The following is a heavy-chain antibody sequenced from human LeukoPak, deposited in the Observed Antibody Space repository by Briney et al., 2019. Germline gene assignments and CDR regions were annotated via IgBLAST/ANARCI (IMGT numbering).Heavy chain of an antibody. V-gene: IGHV4-61*01. CDR2: IYYSGST. Sequence: SETLPLTCTVSGGSASSGSYYWSWIRQPPGKGLEWIGYIYYSGSTNYNPSLKSRVTISVDTSKNQFSLKLSSVTAADTAVYYCARIPYSSGWYIWYFDLWGRGTLVTVSS. D-gene: IGHD6-19*01. J-gene: IGHJ2*01. CDR1: GGSASSGSYY. CDR3: ARIPYSSGWYIWYFDL.